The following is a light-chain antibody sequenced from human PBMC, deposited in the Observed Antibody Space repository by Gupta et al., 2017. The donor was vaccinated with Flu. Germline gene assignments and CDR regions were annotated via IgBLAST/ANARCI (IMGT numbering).Light chain of an antibody. Sequence: ISCRSSQSLLHSNGYNYLDWYVQKPGRSPQVLIYLGSNRASGAPDRFSGSGSGTDFTLRISRVEAEDVGVYFCMQTLGAPLTFGGGTKVEI. CDR2: LGS. J-gene: IGKJ4*01. CDR3: MQTLGAPLT. V-gene: IGKV2-28*01. CDR1: QSLLHSNGYNY.